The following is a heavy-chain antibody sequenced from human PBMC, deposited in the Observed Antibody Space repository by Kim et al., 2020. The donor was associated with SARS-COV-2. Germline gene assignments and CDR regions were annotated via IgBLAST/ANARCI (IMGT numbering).Heavy chain of an antibody. CDR1: GFTFDDYA. Sequence: GGSLRLSCAASGFTFDDYAMHWVRQAPGKGLEWVSGISWNSGSIGYADSVKGRFTISRDNAKNSLYLQMNSLRAEDTALYYCAKHSPYYDILTGYYSSWGQGTLVTVSS. V-gene: IGHV3-9*01. D-gene: IGHD3-9*01. J-gene: IGHJ5*02. CDR2: ISWNSGSI. CDR3: AKHSPYYDILTGYYSS.